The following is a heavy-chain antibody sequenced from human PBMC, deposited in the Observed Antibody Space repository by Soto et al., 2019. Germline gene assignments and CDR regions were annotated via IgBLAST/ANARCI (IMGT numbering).Heavy chain of an antibody. D-gene: IGHD7-27*01. Sequence: QLQLQESGPGLVKPSVTLSLTCTVSGGSISSSNYYLGWIRQPPGKGLEGIGSVYYSGTTFYNPSLKIRVTISVDTSNNHLSPRMKSVTAADTAVYYCERPPTANHDAFEIWGQGTMVTVSS. CDR3: ERPPTANHDAFEI. CDR2: VYYSGTT. V-gene: IGHV4-39*02. J-gene: IGHJ3*02. CDR1: GGSISSSNYY.